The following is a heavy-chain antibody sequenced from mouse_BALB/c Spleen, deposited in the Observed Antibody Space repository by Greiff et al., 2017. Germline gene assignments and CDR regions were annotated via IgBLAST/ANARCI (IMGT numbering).Heavy chain of an antibody. J-gene: IGHJ4*01. CDR1: GFNIKDYY. CDR3: NARVPYYAMDY. V-gene: IGHV14-4*02. CDR2: IDPENGDT. Sequence: VQLKQSGAELVRSGASVKLSCTASGFNIKDYYMHWVKQRPEQGLEWIGWIDPENGDTEYAPKFQGKATMTADTSSNTAYLQLSSLTSEDTAVYYCNARVPYYAMDYWGQGTSVTVSS.